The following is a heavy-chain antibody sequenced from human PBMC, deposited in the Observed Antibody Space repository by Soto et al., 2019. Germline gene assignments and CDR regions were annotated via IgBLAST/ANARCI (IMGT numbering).Heavy chain of an antibody. CDR3: VRVRGGAYGDYEFAH. CDR2: ITTKKGNT. V-gene: IGHV1-18*01. J-gene: IGHJ1*01. Sequence: QVHLEQSGNEVKKPGASVKVSCKASGYNFTNYGITWVRQAPGQGLEWMGWITTKKGNTQYVQKFQGRVTMPTDKSTTTPYMELRSLRSDDTAVSYCVRVRGGAYGDYEFAHWGQGTLVTVSP. D-gene: IGHD4-17*01. CDR1: GYNFTNYG.